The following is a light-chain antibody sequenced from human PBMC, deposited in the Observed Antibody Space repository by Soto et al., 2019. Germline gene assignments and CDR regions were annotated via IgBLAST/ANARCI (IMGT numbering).Light chain of an antibody. V-gene: IGKV3-11*01. Sequence: EIVLTQSPATLSLSPGERATLSCRASQSVSSYLVWYQQKPGQAPRLLTYDASNRVTGIPARFSGSGSGTVFTLTISSLEPEDSAVYYCQQRSGWPRGVTCGQGTRLEIK. CDR2: DAS. CDR3: QQRSGWPRGVT. J-gene: IGKJ5*01. CDR1: QSVSSY.